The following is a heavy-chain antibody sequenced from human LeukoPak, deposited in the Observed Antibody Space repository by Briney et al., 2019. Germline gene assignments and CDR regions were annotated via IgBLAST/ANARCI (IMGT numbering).Heavy chain of an antibody. V-gene: IGHV1-69*01. CDR1: GGTFSSYA. Sequence: SVKVSCKASGGTFSSYAISWVRQAPGQGLEWMGGIIPIFGTANYAQKFQGRVTITADESTSTAYMELSSLRSEDTAVYYCARKRDSSGCLLDYWGQGTLVTVSS. CDR3: ARKRDSSGCLLDY. D-gene: IGHD3-22*01. CDR2: IIPIFGTA. J-gene: IGHJ4*02.